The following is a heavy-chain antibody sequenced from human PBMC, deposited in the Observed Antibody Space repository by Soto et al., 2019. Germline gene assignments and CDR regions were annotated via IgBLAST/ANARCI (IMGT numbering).Heavy chain of an antibody. V-gene: IGHV3-30*03. J-gene: IGHJ4*02. CDR2: ISYDGSNK. D-gene: IGHD3-22*01. CDR3: VGGYYFGDY. Sequence: QVQLVESGGGVVQPGRSLRLSCAASGFTFSSYGMHWVRQAPGKGLQWVAVISYDGSNKYYADSVKGRFTISGDNSKNTLYRQMNSLRAEDTAVYYCVGGYYFGDYWGQGTLVTFSS. CDR1: GFTFSSYG.